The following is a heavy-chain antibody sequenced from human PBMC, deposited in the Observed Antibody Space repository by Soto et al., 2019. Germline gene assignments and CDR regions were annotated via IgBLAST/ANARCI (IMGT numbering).Heavy chain of an antibody. Sequence: ASVKVSCKVSGYTLTELSMHWVRQAPGKGLEWMGGFDPEDGETTYAQKFQGRVTMTEDTSTDTAYMELSSLRSEDTAVYYCATGILVVTAIQGFDPWGQGTLVTVSS. D-gene: IGHD2-21*02. J-gene: IGHJ5*02. CDR1: GYTLTELS. CDR2: FDPEDGET. V-gene: IGHV1-24*01. CDR3: ATGILVVTAIQGFDP.